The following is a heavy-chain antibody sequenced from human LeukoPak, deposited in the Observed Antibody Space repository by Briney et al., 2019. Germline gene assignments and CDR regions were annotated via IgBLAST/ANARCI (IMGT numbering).Heavy chain of an antibody. CDR2: ISSSSSYI. Sequence: GGSLRLSCAASGFTFSSYSMNWVRQAPGRGLEWVSSISSSSSYIYYADSVKGRFTISRDNAKNSLYLQMNSLRAEDTAVYYCARDWARALNNWGQGTLVTVSS. J-gene: IGHJ4*02. V-gene: IGHV3-21*01. CDR1: GFTFSSYS. CDR3: ARDWARALNN. D-gene: IGHD3-16*01.